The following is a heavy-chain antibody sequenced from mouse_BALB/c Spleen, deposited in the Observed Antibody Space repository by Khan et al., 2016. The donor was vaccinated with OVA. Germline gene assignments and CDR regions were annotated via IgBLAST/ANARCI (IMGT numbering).Heavy chain of an antibody. D-gene: IGHD1-2*01. J-gene: IGHJ2*01. CDR2: ISYSGST. V-gene: IGHV3-2*02. CDR3: ARTARIKY. CDR1: GYSITSGYG. Sequence: EVELVESGPGLVKPSQSLSLTCTVTGYSITSGYGWNWIRQFPGNKLEWMGYISYSGSTNYNPSLKSRISITRDTSKNQFFLQLNSVTTEDTATYDWARTARIKYWGQGTTLTVSS.